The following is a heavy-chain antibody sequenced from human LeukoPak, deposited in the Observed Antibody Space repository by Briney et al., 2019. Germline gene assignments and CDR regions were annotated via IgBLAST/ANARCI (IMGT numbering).Heavy chain of an antibody. Sequence: RGSLRLSCAASGFTFSSYGMHWVRQAPGKGLEWVAVISYDGSNKYYADSVKGRFTISRDNSKNTLYLQMNSLRAEDTAVYYCAKEYPVAAIDVFDIWGQGTMVTVSS. CDR3: AKEYPVAAIDVFDI. CDR2: ISYDGSNK. V-gene: IGHV3-30*18. CDR1: GFTFSSYG. J-gene: IGHJ3*02. D-gene: IGHD6-19*01.